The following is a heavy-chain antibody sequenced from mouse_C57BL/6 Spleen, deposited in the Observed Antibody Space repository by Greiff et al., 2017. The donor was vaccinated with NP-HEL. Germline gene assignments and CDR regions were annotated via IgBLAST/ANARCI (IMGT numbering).Heavy chain of an antibody. CDR1: GYAFSSSW. CDR2: IYPGDGDT. J-gene: IGHJ4*01. Sequence: VQLQQSGPELVKPGASVKISCKASGYAFSSSWMNWVKQRPGKGLEWIGRIYPGDGDTNYNGKFKGKATLTADKSSSTAYMQLSSLTSEDSAVYFCARSYDGYFYAMYYWGQGTSVTVSS. D-gene: IGHD2-3*01. V-gene: IGHV1-82*01. CDR3: ARSYDGYFYAMYY.